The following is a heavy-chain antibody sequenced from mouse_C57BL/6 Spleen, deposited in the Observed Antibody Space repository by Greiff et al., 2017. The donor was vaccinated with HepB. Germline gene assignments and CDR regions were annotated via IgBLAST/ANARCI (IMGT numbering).Heavy chain of an antibody. Sequence: EVQGVESGGGLVQPKGSLKLSCAASGFTFNTYAMHWVRQAPGKGLEWVARIRSKSSNYATYYANSVKDRFTISREDSQSMLYLQMNNLKTEDTAMYYCVRDRFSHFDYWGQGTTLTVSS. CDR3: VRDRFSHFDY. CDR1: GFTFNTYA. CDR2: IRSKSSNYAT. J-gene: IGHJ2*01. V-gene: IGHV10-3*01.